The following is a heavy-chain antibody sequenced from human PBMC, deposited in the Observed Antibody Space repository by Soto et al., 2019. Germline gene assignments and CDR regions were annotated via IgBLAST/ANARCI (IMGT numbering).Heavy chain of an antibody. D-gene: IGHD2-8*01. CDR1: GFTFSSYG. CDR2: IWYDGSNK. V-gene: IGHV3-33*01. J-gene: IGHJ6*03. Sequence: GGSLRLSCAASGFTFSSYGMHWVRQAPGKGLEWVAVIWYDGSNKYYADSVKGRFTISRDNSKNTLYLQMNSLRAEDTAVYYCARAGRNGYYYYYMDVWGKGTTVTVSS. CDR3: ARAGRNGYYYYYMDV.